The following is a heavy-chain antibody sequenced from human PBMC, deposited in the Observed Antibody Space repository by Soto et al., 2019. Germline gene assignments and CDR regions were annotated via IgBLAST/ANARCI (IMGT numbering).Heavy chain of an antibody. CDR2: INHSGST. D-gene: IGHD2-2*01. J-gene: IGHJ4*02. CDR3: ARSDCSSTSCYCSY. V-gene: IGHV4-34*01. Sequence: SETLSLTCAVYGGSFSDYYWSWIRQPPGKGLEWIGEINHSGSTNYNPSLKSRVTISVDTSRNQFSLMLSSVTAADTAVYYCARSDCSSTSCYCSYWGQGTLVTVSS. CDR1: GGSFSDYY.